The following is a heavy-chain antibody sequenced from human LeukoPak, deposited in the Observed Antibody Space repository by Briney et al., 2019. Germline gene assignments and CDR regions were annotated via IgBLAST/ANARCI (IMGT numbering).Heavy chain of an antibody. CDR2: INPSDGST. J-gene: IGHJ4*02. V-gene: IGHV1-46*01. CDR3: ARDRYYYDSSGYYFDY. D-gene: IGHD3-22*01. CDR1: GYTFTSYY. Sequence: ASVKVSCKASGYTFTSYYMHWVRQAPGQGLEWMGIINPSDGSTSYAQKFQGRVTMTRDTSTSTVYMELSSLRSEDTAVYYCARDRYYYDSSGYYFDYWGQGTLVTVSS.